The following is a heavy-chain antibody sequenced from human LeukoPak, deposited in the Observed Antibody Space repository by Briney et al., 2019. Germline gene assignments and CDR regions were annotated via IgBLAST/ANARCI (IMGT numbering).Heavy chain of an antibody. CDR3: TRDPHYYHGNPHDF. D-gene: IGHD4-23*01. CDR1: GFTFGDYA. J-gene: IGHJ4*02. CDR2: IRSKDHGGTT. Sequence: GGSLRLSCTASGFTFGDYALGWFRQAPGKGLEWLSFIRSKDHGGTTEYAASVKGRFTISRDDSNSIAYLQMNSLIIEDTAVYFCTRDPHYYHGNPHDFWGQGTRVTVSS. V-gene: IGHV3-49*03.